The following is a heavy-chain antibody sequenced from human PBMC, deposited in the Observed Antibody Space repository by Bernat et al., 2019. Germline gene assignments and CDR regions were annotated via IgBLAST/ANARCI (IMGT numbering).Heavy chain of an antibody. V-gene: IGHV3-23*01. D-gene: IGHD2/OR15-2a*01. J-gene: IGHJ5*02. CDR1: GFTLSTYS. CDR2: ISSSGGTT. Sequence: DVQLLESGGGLVQPGGSLRLSCAASGFTLSTYSLTWVRQAPGKGLEWVSVISSSGGTTYYADSVKGRFTGSRDNSKNTLFLQVNSLRAEDTAVYYCARGNRVLDPWGQGTLVTVSS. CDR3: ARGNRVLDP.